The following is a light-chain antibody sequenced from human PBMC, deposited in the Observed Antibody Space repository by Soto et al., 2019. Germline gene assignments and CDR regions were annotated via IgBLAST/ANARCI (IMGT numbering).Light chain of an antibody. CDR1: QSVSSN. V-gene: IGKV3-15*01. Sequence: EIVMTQSPATLSVSPGERATLSCRASQSVSSNLAWYQQKPGQAPRLLIYGASTRATAIPARFSGSGSGTEFTLTISSVQSEDFAVYYCHQYNNWPPIFGPGTKVDIK. CDR3: HQYNNWPPI. J-gene: IGKJ3*01. CDR2: GAS.